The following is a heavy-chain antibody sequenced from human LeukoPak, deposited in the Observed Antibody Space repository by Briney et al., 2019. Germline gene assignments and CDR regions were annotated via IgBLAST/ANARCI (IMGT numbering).Heavy chain of an antibody. Sequence: GGSLRLSCVASGFTFSSYSMNWVRQAPGKGLEWVSSISSSSSYIYYADSVKGRFTISRDNAKNSLYLQMSSLRAEDTAVYYCARDPSTVVVPATIGWFDPWGQGTLVTVSS. V-gene: IGHV3-21*01. J-gene: IGHJ5*02. CDR2: ISSSSSYI. D-gene: IGHD2-2*02. CDR3: ARDPSTVVVPATIGWFDP. CDR1: GFTFSSYS.